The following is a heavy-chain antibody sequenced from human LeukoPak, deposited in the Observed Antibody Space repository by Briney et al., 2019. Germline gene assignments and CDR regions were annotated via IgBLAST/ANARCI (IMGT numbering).Heavy chain of an antibody. Sequence: SETLSLTCTASGYAITSGGFSWNWIRQPPGKGLEWIGCIYDRGPAYYNPSHKSRFTISVDRPKNQFFLNVTSLTAADTAVYYCARSRQASGLFNSWGQGTLVVVSS. D-gene: IGHD3-10*01. J-gene: IGHJ5*01. CDR3: ARSRQASGLFNS. CDR1: GYAITSGGFS. V-gene: IGHV4-30-2*01. CDR2: IYDRGPA.